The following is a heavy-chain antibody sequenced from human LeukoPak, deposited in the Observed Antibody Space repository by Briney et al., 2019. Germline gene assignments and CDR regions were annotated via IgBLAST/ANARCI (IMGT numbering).Heavy chain of an antibody. D-gene: IGHD4-17*01. CDR3: ARDQTVSPYYYYMDV. CDR2: ISAYNGNT. CDR1: GYTFTSYG. Sequence: ASVKVSCKASGYTFTSYGISWVRQAPGQGLEWMGWISAYNGNTNYAQKLQGRVTMTTDTSTSTAYMELRSLRSDDTAVYYCARDQTVSPYYYYMDVWGKGTTVTVSS. V-gene: IGHV1-18*01. J-gene: IGHJ6*03.